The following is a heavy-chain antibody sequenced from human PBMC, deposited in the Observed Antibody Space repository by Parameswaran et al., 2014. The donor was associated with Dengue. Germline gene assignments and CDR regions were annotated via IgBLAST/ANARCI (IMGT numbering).Heavy chain of an antibody. V-gene: IGHV3-30*02. CDR2: IRYDGSNK. D-gene: IGHD6-6*01. CDR3: AKGVHYSSSGPMDV. CDR1: GFTFSSYG. Sequence: GGSLRFSCAASGFTFSSYGMHWVRQAPGKGLEWVAFIRYDGSNKYYADSVKGRFTISRDNSKNTLYLQMNSLRAEDTAVYYCAKGVHYSSSGPMDVWGKGTTVTVSS. J-gene: IGHJ6*03.